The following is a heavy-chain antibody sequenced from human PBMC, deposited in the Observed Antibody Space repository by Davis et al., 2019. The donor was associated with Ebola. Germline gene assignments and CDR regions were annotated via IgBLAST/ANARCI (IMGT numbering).Heavy chain of an antibody. CDR3: DARPCRGNTCYTWGEDV. D-gene: IGHD2-15*01. CDR1: GFTFSSHT. Sequence: GESLKISCAASGFTFSSHTMAWVRQAPGKGLEYVSYISSGSGTIYYADSVRGRFTISRDNAKNSMYLQMNSLRADDTAVYYCDARPCRGNTCYTWGEDVWGQGTTVTVSS. CDR2: ISSGSGTI. J-gene: IGHJ6*02. V-gene: IGHV3-48*01.